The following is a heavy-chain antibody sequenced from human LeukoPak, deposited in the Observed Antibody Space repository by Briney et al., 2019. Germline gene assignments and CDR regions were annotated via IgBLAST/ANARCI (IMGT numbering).Heavy chain of an antibody. CDR2: ISGGGGST. V-gene: IGHV3-23*01. D-gene: IGHD6-19*01. J-gene: IGHJ4*02. CDR3: AKRCCSGWPFDY. CDR1: GFTFNTYN. Sequence: GESLRLSCVASGFTFNTYNMNWVRQAPGKGLEWVSGISGGGGSTYYADSVKGRFTISRDNSKNTLYLQMNSLRAEDTAVYYCAKRCCSGWPFDYWGQGTLVTVSS.